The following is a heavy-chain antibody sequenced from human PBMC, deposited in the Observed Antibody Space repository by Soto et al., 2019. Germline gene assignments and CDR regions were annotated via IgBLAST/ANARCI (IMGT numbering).Heavy chain of an antibody. CDR1: GYTFTSYG. V-gene: IGHV1-18*01. J-gene: IGHJ6*02. CDR3: ARFSGGSYNTYYFYSGMDV. Sequence: ASVKVSCKASGYTFTSYGISWVRQAPGQGLDWMGWISAYNGNTKYAQDLQGRVTMTTDTSTSTAYMELRSLRSDDTAVYYCARFSGGSYNTYYFYSGMDVWGQGTKVTVSS. D-gene: IGHD2-15*01. CDR2: ISAYNGNT.